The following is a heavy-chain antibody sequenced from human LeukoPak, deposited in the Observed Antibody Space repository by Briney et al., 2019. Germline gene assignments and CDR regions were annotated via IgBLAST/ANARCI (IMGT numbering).Heavy chain of an antibody. Sequence: SETLSLTCAVSGGSISSRNWWSWVRQPPGKGLEWIGEIYHSGSTNYNPSLKSRVTISVDTSKNQFSLKLSSVTAADTAVYFCARAKIAARDPNNWFDPWGQGTLVTVSS. CDR3: ARAKIAARDPNNWFDP. CDR2: IYHSGST. CDR1: GGSISSRNW. V-gene: IGHV4-4*02. J-gene: IGHJ5*02. D-gene: IGHD6-6*01.